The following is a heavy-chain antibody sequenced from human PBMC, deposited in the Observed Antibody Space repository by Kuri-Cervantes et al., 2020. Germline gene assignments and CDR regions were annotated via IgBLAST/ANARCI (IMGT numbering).Heavy chain of an antibody. D-gene: IGHD3-22*01. CDR3: ANEYYYDSSGYYPGY. CDR1: GFTFSSYG. J-gene: IGHJ4*02. Sequence: GESLKISCAASGFTFSSYGMHWVRQAPGKGLEWVAFIRYDGSNKYYADSVKGRFTISRDNSKNTLYLQMNSLRAEDTAVYYCANEYYYDSSGYYPGYWGQGTLVTVSS. CDR2: IRYDGSNK. V-gene: IGHV3-30*02.